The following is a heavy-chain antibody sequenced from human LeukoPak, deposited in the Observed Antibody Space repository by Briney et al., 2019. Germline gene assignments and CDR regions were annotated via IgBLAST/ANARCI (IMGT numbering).Heavy chain of an antibody. CDR2: IKQDGREK. Sequence: PGGSLRLSCAASGFTFSSNWMSWVRQAPGKGLEWVANIKQDGREKYYVDSVKGRFTISRDNAKNSLYLQMNSLRAEDTAVYYCARFIYSSSLIIDHWGQGTLVTVAS. V-gene: IGHV3-7*01. CDR1: GFTFSSNW. CDR3: ARFIYSSSLIIDH. J-gene: IGHJ4*02. D-gene: IGHD2-21*01.